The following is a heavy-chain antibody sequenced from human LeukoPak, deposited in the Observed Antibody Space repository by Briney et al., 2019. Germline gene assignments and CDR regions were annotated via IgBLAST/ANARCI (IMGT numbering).Heavy chain of an antibody. CDR2: INHSGST. V-gene: IGHV4-34*01. J-gene: IGHJ3*02. CDR1: GGSFSGYY. D-gene: IGHD3-16*01. Sequence: PSETLSLTCAVYGGSFSGYYWSWIRQPPGKGLEWIGEINHSGSTNYNPSLKSRVTISVDRSKNQFSLKLSSVTAADTAVYYCARNLRGGAFDIWGQGTMVTVSS. CDR3: ARNLRGGAFDI.